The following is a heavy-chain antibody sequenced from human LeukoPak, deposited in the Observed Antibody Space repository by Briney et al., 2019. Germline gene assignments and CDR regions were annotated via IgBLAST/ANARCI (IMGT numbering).Heavy chain of an antibody. CDR2: IYYSGST. Sequence: SETLSLTCTVSGGSISSSSYYWGWIRQPPGKGLEWIGSIYYSGSTYYNPSLKSRVTISVDTSKNQFSLKLSSVTAADTAVYYCARGPTIFGVVITQPFDYWGQGSLVTVSS. CDR1: GGSISSSSYY. J-gene: IGHJ4*02. D-gene: IGHD3-3*01. V-gene: IGHV4-39*07. CDR3: ARGPTIFGVVITQPFDY.